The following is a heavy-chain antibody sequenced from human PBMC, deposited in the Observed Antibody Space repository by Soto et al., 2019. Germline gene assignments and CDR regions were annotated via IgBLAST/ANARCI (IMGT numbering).Heavy chain of an antibody. Sequence: VQLVQSGAEVKKPGASVKVSCKASGYTFTAYYIHWVRQAPGQGLEWMGWINPNNGVTKYSQKFQGRVTMTRDTSISTVYMEVTRLRSDDTAVYHCARSNRGYESNGYFFDNWGQGTLVTVSP. D-gene: IGHD3-22*01. CDR2: INPNNGVT. V-gene: IGHV1-2*02. CDR3: ARSNRGYESNGYFFDN. J-gene: IGHJ5*02. CDR1: GYTFTAYY.